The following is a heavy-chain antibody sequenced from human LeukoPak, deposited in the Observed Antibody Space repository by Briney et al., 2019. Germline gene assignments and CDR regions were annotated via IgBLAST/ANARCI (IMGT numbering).Heavy chain of an antibody. J-gene: IGHJ3*02. CDR3: ARDENSGYDPVAFDI. Sequence: GASVKVSCKASGGTFSSYAVNWVRQAPGQGLEWMGRIIPILGLVNYARKFQGRVTITADKRKSTNTTYMELSSLRSEDTAVYYCARDENSGYDPVAFDIWGQGTLVTVSS. CDR1: GGTFSSYA. CDR2: IIPILGLV. D-gene: IGHD5-12*01. V-gene: IGHV1-69*04.